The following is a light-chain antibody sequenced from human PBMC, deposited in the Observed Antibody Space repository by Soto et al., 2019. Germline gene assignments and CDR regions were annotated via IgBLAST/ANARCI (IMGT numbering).Light chain of an antibody. CDR3: QVWDRNNNHVL. J-gene: IGLJ3*02. Sequence: SYELTQPPSVSVAPGQTAMITCGGNDIGSKSVHWYQQRPGQAPVLVVCDDRDRPSGIPERFSGSNSGSTATLTISRVEAGDEADYYCQVWDRNNNHVLFGGGTKLTVL. CDR1: DIGSKS. CDR2: DDR. V-gene: IGLV3-21*02.